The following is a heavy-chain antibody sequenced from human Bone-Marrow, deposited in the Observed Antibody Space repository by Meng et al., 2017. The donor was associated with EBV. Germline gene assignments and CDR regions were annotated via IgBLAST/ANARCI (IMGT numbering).Heavy chain of an antibody. CDR1: GFTVSSNY. V-gene: IGHV3-53*01. CDR2: IYSGGST. D-gene: IGHD4-23*01. Sequence: QLVESGGVLLHAGWSLSLSCVSSGFTVSSNYMSWVRQAPGKGLEWVSVIYSGGSTYYADSVKGRFTISRDNSKNTLYLQMNSLRAEDTAVYYCASAKYGGTIPVDYWGQGTLVTVSS. CDR3: ASAKYGGTIPVDY. J-gene: IGHJ4*02.